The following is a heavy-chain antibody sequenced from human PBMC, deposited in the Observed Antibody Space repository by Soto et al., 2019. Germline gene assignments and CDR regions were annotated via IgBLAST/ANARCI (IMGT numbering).Heavy chain of an antibody. J-gene: IGHJ4*02. Sequence: QVQLVESGGGVVQPGRSLRLSCAASGFTFSSYGMHWVRQAPGKGLEWVAVIWYDGSNTNYADSVKGRFTISRDNSKNTLYLQMNSLRAEDTALYYCARFTSGSHNYDFDHWGQGTLVTVSS. CDR2: IWYDGSNT. CDR1: GFTFSSYG. D-gene: IGHD1-26*01. V-gene: IGHV3-33*01. CDR3: ARFTSGSHNYDFDH.